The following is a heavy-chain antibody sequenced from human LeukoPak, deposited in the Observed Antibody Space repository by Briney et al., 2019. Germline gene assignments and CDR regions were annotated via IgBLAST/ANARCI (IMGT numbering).Heavy chain of an antibody. Sequence: GGSLRLSCAASGFTFSSYSMNWVRQAPGKGLEWVSSISSSSSYIYCADSVKGRFTISRDNAKNSLYLQMNSLRAEDTAVYYCARDTPGYYDFRSGYSLDWFDPWGQGTLVTVSS. CDR3: ARDTPGYYDFRSGYSLDWFDP. CDR1: GFTFSSYS. J-gene: IGHJ5*02. D-gene: IGHD3-3*01. CDR2: ISSSSSYI. V-gene: IGHV3-21*01.